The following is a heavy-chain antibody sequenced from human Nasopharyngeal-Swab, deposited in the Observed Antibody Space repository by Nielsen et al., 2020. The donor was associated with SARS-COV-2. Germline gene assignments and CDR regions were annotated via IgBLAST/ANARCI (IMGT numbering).Heavy chain of an antibody. Sequence: GSLRLSCAVYGGSFSGYYWSWIRQPPGKGLEWIGEINHSGSTNYNPSLKSRVTISVDTSKNQFSLKLSSVTAADTAVYYCARGTQIYSSGYSYYHYMDVWGKGTTVTVSS. CDR3: ARGTQIYSSGYSYYHYMDV. J-gene: IGHJ6*03. D-gene: IGHD3-22*01. V-gene: IGHV4-34*01. CDR2: INHSGST. CDR1: GGSFSGYY.